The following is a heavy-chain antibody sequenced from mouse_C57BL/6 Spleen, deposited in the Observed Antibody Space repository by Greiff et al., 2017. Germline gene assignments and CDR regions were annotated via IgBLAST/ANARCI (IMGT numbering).Heavy chain of an antibody. CDR2: IYPGNSDT. CDR1: GYTFTSYW. D-gene: IGHD1-1*01. J-gene: IGHJ3*01. V-gene: IGHV1-5*01. CDR3: TRGELLRPQAGFAY. Sequence: EVQGVESGTVLARPGASVKMSCKTSGYTFTSYWMHWVKQRPGQGLEWIGAIYPGNSDTSYNQKFKGKAKLTAVTSASTAYMELSSLTNEDSAVYYCTRGELLRPQAGFAYWGQGTLVTVSA.